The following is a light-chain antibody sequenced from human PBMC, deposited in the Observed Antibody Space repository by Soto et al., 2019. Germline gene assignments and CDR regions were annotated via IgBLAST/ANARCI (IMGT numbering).Light chain of an antibody. CDR3: QQLFDSPIT. CDR2: AAS. CDR1: HDISTF. Sequence: DIQLTPSPSLLSASIGDRVTITFRASHDISTFLAWYQHKPGKAPKLLIYAASTLESGVPSRFSATVSGTEFSLTITSLQPEDFATYYCQQLFDSPITFGQGTRLDIK. V-gene: IGKV1-9*01. J-gene: IGKJ5*01.